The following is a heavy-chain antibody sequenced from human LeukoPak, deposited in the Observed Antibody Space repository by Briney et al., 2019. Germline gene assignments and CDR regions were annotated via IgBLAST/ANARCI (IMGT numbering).Heavy chain of an antibody. V-gene: IGHV1-2*02. CDR1: GYTFTGYY. D-gene: IGHD2-2*01. CDR2: INPNSGGT. J-gene: IGHJ3*02. CDR3: ARARLLLSAFDI. Sequence: ASVKASCKASGYTFTGYYMHWVRQAPGQGLEWMGWINPNSGGTNYAQKFQGRVTMTRDTSISTAYMELSRLRSDDTAVYYCARARLLLSAFDIWGQGTMVTVSS.